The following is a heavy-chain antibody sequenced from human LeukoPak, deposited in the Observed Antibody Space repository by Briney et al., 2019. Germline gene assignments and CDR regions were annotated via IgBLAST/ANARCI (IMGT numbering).Heavy chain of an antibody. CDR3: TRGHWGLQS. CDR2: IHHSGNS. CDR1: GASVTDYY. D-gene: IGHD7-27*01. Sequence: SETLSLTCTVSGASVTDYYWSWIRQSPGKGLEWISYIHHSGNSDYNPSLRIRVTTSLDTSKNQFSLNLISVTAADTAVYYCTRGHWGLQSWSQGTLVTVSS. V-gene: IGHV4-59*02. J-gene: IGHJ5*02.